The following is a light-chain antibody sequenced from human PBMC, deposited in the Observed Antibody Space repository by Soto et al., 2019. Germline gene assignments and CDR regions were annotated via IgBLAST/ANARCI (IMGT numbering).Light chain of an antibody. J-gene: IGLJ2*01. CDR3: CSYTTTSTFV. CDR1: SSDVGGYNY. Sequence: QSALTRPASVSGSPGQSITISCTGTSSDVGGYNYVSWYQQHPGKVPKLMIYEVFRRPSGISDRFSGSKSGNTASLTISGLQAEDAAYYYSCSYTTTSTFVFGRGTKVTVL. V-gene: IGLV2-14*03. CDR2: EVF.